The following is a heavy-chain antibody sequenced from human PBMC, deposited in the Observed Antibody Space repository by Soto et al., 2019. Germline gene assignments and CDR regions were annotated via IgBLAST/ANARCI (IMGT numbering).Heavy chain of an antibody. CDR1: GYTFTSYG. CDR3: ARGAGVHLKSTWFDP. D-gene: IGHD6-19*01. CDR2: ISAYNGNT. J-gene: IGHJ5*02. V-gene: IGHV1-18*01. Sequence: ASVKVSCKASGYTFTSYGISWVRQAPGQGLEWMGWISAYNGNTNYAQKLQGRVTMTTDTSTSTAYMELRSLRSDDTAVYYCARGAGVHLKSTWFDPWGQGTLVTVSS.